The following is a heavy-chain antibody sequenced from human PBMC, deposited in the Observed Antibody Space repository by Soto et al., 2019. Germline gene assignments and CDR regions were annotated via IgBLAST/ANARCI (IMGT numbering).Heavy chain of an antibody. V-gene: IGHV1-2*02. CDR3: ARAPSHYDFWSGYYTDYYYGMDV. CDR2: INPNSGGT. D-gene: IGHD3-3*01. J-gene: IGHJ6*02. CDR1: GYTFTGYY. Sequence: ASVKVSCKASGYTFTGYYMHWVRQAPGQGLEWMGWINPNSGGTNYAQKFQGRVTMTRDTSISTAYMELSRLRSDDTAVYYCARAPSHYDFWSGYYTDYYYGMDVWGQGPTVTVSS.